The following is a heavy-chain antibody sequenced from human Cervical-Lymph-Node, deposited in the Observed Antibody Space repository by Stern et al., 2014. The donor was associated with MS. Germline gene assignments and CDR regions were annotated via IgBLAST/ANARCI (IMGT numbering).Heavy chain of an antibody. J-gene: IGHJ4*02. CDR2: IRTKPYGETT. CDR3: ARGIAQFDY. CDR1: GFSFGDFA. Sequence: EVQLVESGGGLVQPGRSLRLSCTASGFSFGDFAINWFRQAPGKGPEWVALIRTKPYGETTEYAASVKGRFTISRDDFKTIAHLQMNSLNTEDTAVYYCARGIAQFDYWGQGTRVTVSS. V-gene: IGHV3-49*03.